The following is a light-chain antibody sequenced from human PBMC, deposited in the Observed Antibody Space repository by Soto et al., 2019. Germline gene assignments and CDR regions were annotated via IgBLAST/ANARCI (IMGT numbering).Light chain of an antibody. Sequence: QSVLTQPPSVSGAPGQRVTISCSGTSSSIGAGYEVHWYHQLPGTAPKLVVSGNGNRPSRVPDRLSDSKSGTSASLAITGLQAEDEGHYYCQSYDKRLTAYVFGTGTKV. CDR2: GNG. J-gene: IGLJ1*01. CDR3: QSYDKRLTAYV. CDR1: SSSIGAGYE. V-gene: IGLV1-40*01.